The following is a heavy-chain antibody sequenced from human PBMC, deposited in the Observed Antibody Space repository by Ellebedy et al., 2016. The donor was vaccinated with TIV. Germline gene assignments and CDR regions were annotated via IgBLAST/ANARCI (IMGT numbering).Heavy chain of an antibody. V-gene: IGHV3-23*01. CDR3: ARDPLAAAQRGFFDL. D-gene: IGHD6-13*01. Sequence: GGSLRLSCAASGFTFSSYAMSWVRQAPGKGLEWVSAISGSAGNTYYADSVKGRFTVSRDNSKDTQYLQMNSLTPEDTAVYYCARDPLAAAQRGFFDLWGRGTLVTVSS. CDR2: ISGSAGNT. CDR1: GFTFSSYA. J-gene: IGHJ2*01.